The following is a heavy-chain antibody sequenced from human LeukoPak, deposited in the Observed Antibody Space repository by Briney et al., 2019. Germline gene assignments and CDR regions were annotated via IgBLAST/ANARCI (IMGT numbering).Heavy chain of an antibody. CDR1: GGSISSYY. Sequence: PSETLSLTCTVSGGSISSYYWSWIRQSPGKGLEWIGYIYNSGSTNYNPSLKSRVTISVDTSKNQFSLKLSSVTAADTAVYYCARDGGVQEQQLPFDPWGQGTLVTVSS. CDR2: IYNSGST. CDR3: ARDGGVQEQQLPFDP. D-gene: IGHD6-13*01. V-gene: IGHV4-59*12. J-gene: IGHJ5*02.